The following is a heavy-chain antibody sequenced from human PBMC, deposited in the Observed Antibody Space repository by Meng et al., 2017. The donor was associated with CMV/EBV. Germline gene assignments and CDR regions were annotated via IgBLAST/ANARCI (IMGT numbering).Heavy chain of an antibody. V-gene: IGHV4-4*01. CDR2: ISYIGDT. CDR1: GDSISTNLR. CDR3: ARSPGFWSLDY. D-gene: IGHD2-8*02. J-gene: IGHJ4*02. Sequence: TCSVFGDSISTNLRGRWVLQPTGQGLECTGYISYIGDTKSIPSLQSRATISSDTTNNRFSQRLNSVTAADTGVYFCARSPGFWSLDYWGRGTLVTVSS.